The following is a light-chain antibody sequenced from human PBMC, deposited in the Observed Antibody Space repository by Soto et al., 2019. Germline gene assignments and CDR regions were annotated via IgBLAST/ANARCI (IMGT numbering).Light chain of an antibody. CDR3: QESYTTPCT. CDR1: QTISTY. J-gene: IGKJ3*01. CDR2: AAS. Sequence: DIQMTQSPSSLSASVGDRVTITCRASQTISTYLNWYQQKPGKAPKLLIRAASTLESGVPSRFSGSGSGTDFILTISSLQPEDFATYYCQESYTTPCTFGPGTKVDIK. V-gene: IGKV1-39*01.